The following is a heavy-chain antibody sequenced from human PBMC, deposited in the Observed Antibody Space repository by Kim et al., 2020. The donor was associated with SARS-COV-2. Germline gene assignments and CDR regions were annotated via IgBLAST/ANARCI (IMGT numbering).Heavy chain of an antibody. J-gene: IGHJ6*02. Sequence: GGSLRLSCAASGFTFSSYAMSWVRQAPGKGLEWVSAISGSGGSTYYADSVKGRFTISRDNSKNTLYLQMNSLRAEDTAVYYCATYAPGYQLLSWDYYYGSGGYWVGDYYYGMDVWGQGTTVTVSS. D-gene: IGHD3-10*01. CDR2: ISGSGGST. CDR1: GFTFSSYA. CDR3: ATYAPGYQLLSWDYYYGSGGYWVGDYYYGMDV. V-gene: IGHV3-23*01.